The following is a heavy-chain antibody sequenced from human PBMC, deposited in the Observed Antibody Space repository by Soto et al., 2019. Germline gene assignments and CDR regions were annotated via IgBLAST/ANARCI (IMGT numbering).Heavy chain of an antibody. CDR1: GYTFTSYA. Sequence: QVQLVQSGAEEKKPGASVKVSCKASGYTFTSYAMRWVRQAPGQRLEWMGWINAGNGNTKYSQKFQGRVTITRDTSTSTAYVELSSLRAEGTAVYYCASSIVVVTARDYWGQGTLVTLSS. D-gene: IGHD2-21*02. J-gene: IGHJ4*02. CDR3: ASSIVVVTARDY. CDR2: INAGNGNT. V-gene: IGHV1-3*05.